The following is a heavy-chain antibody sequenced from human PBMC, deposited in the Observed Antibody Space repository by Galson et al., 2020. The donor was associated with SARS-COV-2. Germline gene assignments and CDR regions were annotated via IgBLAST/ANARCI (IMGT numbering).Heavy chain of an antibody. CDR1: GGSISSYY. D-gene: IGHD2-15*01. V-gene: IGHV4-59*01. CDR3: ARDRGVVADTPTSYYYYGMDV. J-gene: IGHJ6*02. Sequence: ASETLSLTCTVSGGSISSYYWSWIRQPPGKGLEWIWYIYYSGSTNYNPSLKSRVTISVDTSKNQFSLKLSSVTAADTAVYYCARDRGVVADTPTSYYYYGMDVWGQGTTVTVSS. CDR2: IYYSGST.